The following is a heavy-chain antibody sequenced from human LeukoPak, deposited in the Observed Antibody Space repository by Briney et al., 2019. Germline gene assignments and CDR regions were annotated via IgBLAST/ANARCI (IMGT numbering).Heavy chain of an antibody. CDR3: ARVTLPYYYDSSGLGY. Sequence: GGSLRLSCAASGFTFSSYSMNWVRQAPGKGLEWVSSISSSSYIYYADSVKGRFTISRDNAKNSLYLQMNSLRAEDTAVYYCARVTLPYYYDSSGLGYWGQGTLVTVSS. J-gene: IGHJ4*02. CDR2: ISSSSYI. D-gene: IGHD3-22*01. CDR1: GFTFSSYS. V-gene: IGHV3-21*01.